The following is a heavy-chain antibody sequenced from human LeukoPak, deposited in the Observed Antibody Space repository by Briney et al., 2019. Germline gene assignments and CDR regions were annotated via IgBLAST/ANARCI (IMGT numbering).Heavy chain of an antibody. V-gene: IGHV3-49*03. J-gene: IGHJ4*02. Sequence: GGSLRLSCAASGFTFSDYNMIWIRQAPGKGLEWVGFIRSKVYGGTPEYAASVKGRFSISRDDSKGIAYLQMNSLKTEDTAVYYCTRDQTPYYWGQGTLVTVSS. CDR1: GFTFSDYN. CDR2: IRSKVYGGTP. CDR3: TRDQTPYY.